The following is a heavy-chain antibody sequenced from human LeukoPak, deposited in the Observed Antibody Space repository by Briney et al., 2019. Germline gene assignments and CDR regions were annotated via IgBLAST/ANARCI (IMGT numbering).Heavy chain of an antibody. CDR2: IIPIFGTT. V-gene: IGHV1-69*13. D-gene: IGHD3-10*01. J-gene: IGHJ4*02. CDR3: ARTYGSGSYPGPFDY. CDR1: GGTFSSHA. Sequence: ASVKVSCKASGGTFSSHAISWVRQAPGQGLEWMGGIIPIFGTTNYAQKFQGRVTITADESTSTAYMELSSLRSEDTAVYYCARTYGSGSYPGPFDYWGQGTLVTVSS.